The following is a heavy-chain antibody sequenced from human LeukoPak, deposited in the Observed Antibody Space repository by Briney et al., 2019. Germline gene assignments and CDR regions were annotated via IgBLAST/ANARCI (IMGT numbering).Heavy chain of an antibody. CDR2: INAGNGNT. V-gene: IGHV1-3*01. CDR1: VYTFTSSA. D-gene: IGHD6-13*01. CDR3: ARVRQQLVPDY. Sequence: SVKVSCKAAVYTFTSSAMHWVGQAPRHKLECMGWINAGNGNTKYSQKFQGRVTITRDTSASTAYMELSSLRSEDTAVYYCARVRQQLVPDYWGQGTLVTVSS. J-gene: IGHJ4*02.